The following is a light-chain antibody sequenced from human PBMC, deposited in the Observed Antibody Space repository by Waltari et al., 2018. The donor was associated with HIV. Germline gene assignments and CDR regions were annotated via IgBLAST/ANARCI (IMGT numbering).Light chain of an antibody. V-gene: IGLV2-23*02. Sequence: QSALTQPASVSGSPGQSITISCTGTSSDVGAYHLVSWYQQHPGNAPKLIIFELPQRPSGISDRFSGSRSGNTASLTISGLQAEDEGDYYCCSYTGTGVVFGGGTKLTVL. CDR2: ELP. CDR1: SSDVGAYHL. CDR3: CSYTGTGVV. J-gene: IGLJ2*01.